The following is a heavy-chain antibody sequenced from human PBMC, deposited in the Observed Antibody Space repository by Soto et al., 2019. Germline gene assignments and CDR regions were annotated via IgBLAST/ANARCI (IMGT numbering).Heavy chain of an antibody. D-gene: IGHD6-19*01. V-gene: IGHV3-33*01. J-gene: IGHJ4*02. CDR3: ARLPGGSGWHDEEKQDY. Sequence: GGSLRLSCAASGFTFSSYGMHWVRQAPGKGLEWVAVIWYDGSNKYYADSVKGRFTISRDNSKNTLYLQMNSLRAEDTAVYYCARLPGGSGWHDEEKQDYWGQGTLVTVSS. CDR2: IWYDGSNK. CDR1: GFTFSSYG.